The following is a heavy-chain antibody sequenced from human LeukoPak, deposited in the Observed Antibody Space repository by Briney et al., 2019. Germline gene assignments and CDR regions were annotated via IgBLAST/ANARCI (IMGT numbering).Heavy chain of an antibody. Sequence: GSLRLSCAASGFTFSSYWMSWVRQAPGKGPEWVANIKQDGSEKYYVDSVKGRFTISRDNAKNSLYLQMNSLRAEDTAVYYCASFEDTALVVKQDCWGQGTLVTVSS. D-gene: IGHD5-18*01. CDR1: GFTFSSYW. CDR3: ASFEDTALVVKQDC. J-gene: IGHJ4*02. V-gene: IGHV3-7*01. CDR2: IKQDGSEK.